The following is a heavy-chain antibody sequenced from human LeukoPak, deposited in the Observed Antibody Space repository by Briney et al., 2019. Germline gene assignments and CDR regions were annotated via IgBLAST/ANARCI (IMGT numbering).Heavy chain of an antibody. CDR1: GGTFSSYA. CDR3: ARTITMVRGVIMNYYYMDV. D-gene: IGHD3-10*01. J-gene: IGHJ6*03. CDR2: IIPIFGTA. V-gene: IGHV1-69*13. Sequence: SVKVSCKASGGTFSSYAISWVRQAPGQGLEWMGGIIPIFGTANYAQKFQGRVTITADESTSTAYMELSSLRSEDTAVYYCARTITMVRGVIMNYYYMDVWGKGTTVTVSS.